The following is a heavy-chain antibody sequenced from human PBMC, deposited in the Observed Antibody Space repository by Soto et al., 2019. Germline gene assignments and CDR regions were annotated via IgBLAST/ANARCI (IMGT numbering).Heavy chain of an antibody. J-gene: IGHJ6*02. CDR1: GGSISSYY. V-gene: IGHV4-59*04. CDR2: IYYGGST. D-gene: IGHD3-22*01. Sequence: LSLTCTVSGGSISSYYWSWIRQPPGKGLEWIGYIYYGGSTYYNPSLKSRVTISVETSKSQFSLKLSSVTAADTAVYYCAGGDYYHSSGYYFYYYTMDVWGQGTTVTVSS. CDR3: AGGDYYHSSGYYFYYYTMDV.